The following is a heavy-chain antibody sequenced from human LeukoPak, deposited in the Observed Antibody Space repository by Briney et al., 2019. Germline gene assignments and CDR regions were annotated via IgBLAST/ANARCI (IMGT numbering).Heavy chain of an antibody. V-gene: IGHV4-59*08. CDR2: IYYTGST. J-gene: IGHJ4*02. CDR1: GGSIHSYY. Sequence: PSETLSLTCTVSGGSIHSYYWSWIRQPPGQGLEWIGYIYYTGSTNYNASLKSRVTISVDTSKNQFSLKLSSVTAADTAVYYCARHFETYSSGWKSYFFDYWGQGTLVTVSS. CDR3: ARHFETYSSGWKSYFFDY. D-gene: IGHD6-19*01.